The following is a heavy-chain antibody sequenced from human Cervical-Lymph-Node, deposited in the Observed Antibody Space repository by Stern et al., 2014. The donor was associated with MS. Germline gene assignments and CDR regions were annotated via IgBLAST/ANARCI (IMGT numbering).Heavy chain of an antibody. CDR1: GFTFSSYS. Sequence: EVQLVESGGGLVQPGGSLRLSCAASGFTFSSYSMNWVRQAPGKGLEWVSYISSSRSTIYYADSVKGRFTISRDNAKNSLYLQMNSLRDEDTAVYYCARDIVVVPAARYYYYGMDVWGQGTTVTVSS. CDR2: ISSSRSTI. CDR3: ARDIVVVPAARYYYYGMDV. J-gene: IGHJ6*02. D-gene: IGHD2-2*01. V-gene: IGHV3-48*02.